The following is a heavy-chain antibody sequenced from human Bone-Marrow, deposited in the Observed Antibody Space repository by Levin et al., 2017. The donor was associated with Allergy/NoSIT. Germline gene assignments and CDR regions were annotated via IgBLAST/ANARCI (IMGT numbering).Heavy chain of an antibody. J-gene: IGHJ3*02. V-gene: IGHV3-30*18. CDR2: ISYDGSNK. CDR3: AKDQFARWIKSGLDAFDI. D-gene: IGHD5-12*01. CDR1: GFPFSSYG. Sequence: LSLPCAASGFPFSSYGMHWVRQAPGKGLEWVAVISYDGSNKYYADSVKGRFTISRDNSKNTLYLQMNSLRAEDTAVYYCAKDQFARWIKSGLDAFDIWGQGTMVTVSS.